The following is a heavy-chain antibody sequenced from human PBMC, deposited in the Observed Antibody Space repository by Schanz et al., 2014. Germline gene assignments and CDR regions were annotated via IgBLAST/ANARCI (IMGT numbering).Heavy chain of an antibody. V-gene: IGHV3-33*01. J-gene: IGHJ4*02. CDR3: ARDRGYCSGGSCLTFDY. CDR1: GFTFSNYG. CDR2: IWSDGSGK. D-gene: IGHD2-15*01. Sequence: QVQLVESGGGVVQPGRSLRLSCAASGFTFSNYGMHWVRQAPGKGLEWVAVIWSDGSGKYYADSVKGRFTISRDSPKNTLYLQMNSLRAEDTALYYCARDRGYCSGGSCLTFDYWGQGTLVTVSS.